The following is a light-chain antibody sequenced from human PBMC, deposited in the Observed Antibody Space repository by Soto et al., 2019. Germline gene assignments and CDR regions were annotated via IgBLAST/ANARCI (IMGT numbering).Light chain of an antibody. Sequence: DIQMTQSPSTLSASVGDRVTITCRASQSLSSWLAWYQQKPGKAPKLLIYKASSLESGAPSRFSGSGSGTEFTLTISGLQPDDFATYYCQQYNSYPFTFSPGTKVDIK. CDR1: QSLSSW. J-gene: IGKJ3*01. CDR3: QQYNSYPFT. CDR2: KAS. V-gene: IGKV1-5*03.